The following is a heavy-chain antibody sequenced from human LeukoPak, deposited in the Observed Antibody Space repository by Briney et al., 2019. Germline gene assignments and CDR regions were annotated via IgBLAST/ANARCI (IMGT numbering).Heavy chain of an antibody. Sequence: SETLSLTCTVSGCSISSGGYYWSWIRQPPGKGLEWIGYIDHSGSTYDNPSLKSRVTISVDRSKHQFSLKLSSVTAADTAVYYCARAQSHKSYSSSSRGGSPLFDYWGQGTLVTVSS. CDR3: ARAQSHKSYSSSSRGGSPLFDY. J-gene: IGHJ4*02. D-gene: IGHD6-13*01. CDR1: GCSISSGGYY. V-gene: IGHV4-30-2*01. CDR2: IDHSGST.